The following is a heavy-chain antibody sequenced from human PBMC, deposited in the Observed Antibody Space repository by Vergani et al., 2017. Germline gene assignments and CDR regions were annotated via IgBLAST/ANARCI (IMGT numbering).Heavy chain of an antibody. V-gene: IGHV4-61*02. CDR3: ARDRRGFPNWIDP. J-gene: IGHJ5*02. CDR2: IYTSGST. Sequence: QVQLQESGPGLVKPSQTLSLTCTVSGGSISSGGYYWSWIRQPAGKGLEWIGRIYTSGSTNYNPSLKSRVTISVDTSKNQFSLKLSSVTAADTAVYYCARDRRGFPNWIDPWGQGTLVTVSS. CDR1: GGSISSGGYY. D-gene: IGHD6-25*01.